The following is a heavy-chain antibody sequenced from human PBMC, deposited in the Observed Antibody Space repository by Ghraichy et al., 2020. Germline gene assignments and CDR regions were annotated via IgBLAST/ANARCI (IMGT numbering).Heavy chain of an antibody. D-gene: IGHD3-9*01. V-gene: IGHV1-2*06. CDR2: FNPNTGGT. CDR1: GYTFTGYY. CDR3: ARASEDYDILPTPRKIYLDY. Sequence: ASVKVSCTASGYTFTGYYMHWVRQAPGQGLEWMGRFNPNTGGTNYAKNFQGRVTITRDMSIRTAYMELSSLRSDDTAVYYCARASEDYDILPTPRKIYLDYWGPGTLVTVSS. J-gene: IGHJ4*02.